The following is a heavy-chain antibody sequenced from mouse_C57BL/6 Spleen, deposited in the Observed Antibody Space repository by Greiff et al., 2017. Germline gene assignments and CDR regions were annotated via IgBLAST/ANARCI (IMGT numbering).Heavy chain of an antibody. V-gene: IGHV1-69*01. CDR2: IDPSDSYT. Sequence: QVQLQQPGAELVMPGASVKLSCKASGYTFTSYWMHWVKQRPGQGLEWIGEIDPSDSYTNYTQKFKGKSTLTVDKSSSTAYMQLSSLTSEDSAVYYCGRALYDGSSYGVWGTGTTVTVSS. CDR3: GRALYDGSSYGV. D-gene: IGHD1-1*01. J-gene: IGHJ1*03. CDR1: GYTFTSYW.